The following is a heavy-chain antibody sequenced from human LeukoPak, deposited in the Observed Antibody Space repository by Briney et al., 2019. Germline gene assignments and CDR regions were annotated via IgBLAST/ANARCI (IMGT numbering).Heavy chain of an antibody. CDR2: INPNSGGT. D-gene: IGHD3-9*01. CDR3: ARAGRVTGSSH. J-gene: IGHJ4*02. V-gene: IGHV1-2*02. CDR1: GYTFTGYY. Sequence: ASVKVSCKASGYTFTGYYMHWVRQAPGQGLEWMGWINPNSGGTNYAQKFQGRVTMTTDTSTSTAYMELRSLRSDDTAVYYCARAGRVTGSSHWGQGTLVTVSS.